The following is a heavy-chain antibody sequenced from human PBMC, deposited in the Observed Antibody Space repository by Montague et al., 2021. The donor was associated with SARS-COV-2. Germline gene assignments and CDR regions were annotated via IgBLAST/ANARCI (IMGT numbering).Heavy chain of an antibody. CDR3: ARDPNWGAH. V-gene: IGHV3-7*05. CDR2: IKPDGSDK. D-gene: IGHD7-27*01. J-gene: IGHJ4*02. CDR1: GFSFSTFW. Sequence: SLRLSCAASGFSFSTFWMTWVRQAPGKVLVWVASIKPDGSDKYXXESVKGRFTISRDNARNSLYLQMNNLRAEDTAVYYCARDPNWGAHWGQGNLVTVSS.